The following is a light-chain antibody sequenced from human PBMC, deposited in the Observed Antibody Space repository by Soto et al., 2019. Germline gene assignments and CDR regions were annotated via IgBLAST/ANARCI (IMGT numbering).Light chain of an antibody. V-gene: IGLV1-44*01. CDR2: SNN. Sequence: QSVLTQPPSASGTPGQRVTISCCVSSSYIGSNTVNWYQQLPGTAPKLLIYSNNQRPSGVPDRFSGSKSGTSASLAISGLQSEDEADYYCAAWDDSLNGVVFGGGTKLTVL. CDR1: SSYIGSNT. J-gene: IGLJ2*01. CDR3: AAWDDSLNGVV.